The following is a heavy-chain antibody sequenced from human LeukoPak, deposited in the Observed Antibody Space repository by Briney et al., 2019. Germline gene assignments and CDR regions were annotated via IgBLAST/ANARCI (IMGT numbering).Heavy chain of an antibody. D-gene: IGHD6-19*01. V-gene: IGHV4-34*01. J-gene: IGHJ4*02. Sequence: PSETLSLTCAVYGGSFSGYYWSWIRQPPGKGLEGIGEINHSGSTNYNPSLKSRVTISVDTSKNQFSLKLSSVTAADTAVYYCARGLQWLVKYYFDYWGQGTLVTVSS. CDR2: INHSGST. CDR3: ARGLQWLVKYYFDY. CDR1: GGSFSGYY.